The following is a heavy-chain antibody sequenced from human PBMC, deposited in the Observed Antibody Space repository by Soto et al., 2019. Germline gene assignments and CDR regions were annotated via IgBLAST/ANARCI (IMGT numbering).Heavy chain of an antibody. Sequence: ASVKVSCKASGSTFTGYYMHWVRQAPGQGLEWMGWINPNSGGTNYAQKFQGWVTMTRDTSISTAYMELSRLRSDDTAVYYCARDTKSRGYYYMDVWGKGTTVTVSS. CDR3: ARDTKSRGYYYMDV. D-gene: IGHD3-16*01. CDR2: INPNSGGT. CDR1: GSTFTGYY. V-gene: IGHV1-2*04. J-gene: IGHJ6*03.